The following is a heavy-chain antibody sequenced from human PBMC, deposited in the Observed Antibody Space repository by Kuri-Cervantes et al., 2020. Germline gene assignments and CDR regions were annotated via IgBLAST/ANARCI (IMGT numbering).Heavy chain of an antibody. CDR2: ISSSGSTI. Sequence: GESLKISCAASGFTFSDYYMSWIRQAPGKGLEWVSYISSSGSTIYYADSVKGRFTISRDNAKNSLYPQMNSLRAEDTAVYYCARDLERMLYYYYGMDVWGQGTTVTVSS. CDR1: GFTFSDYY. J-gene: IGHJ6*02. V-gene: IGHV3-11*01. CDR3: ARDLERMLYYYYGMDV. D-gene: IGHD1-1*01.